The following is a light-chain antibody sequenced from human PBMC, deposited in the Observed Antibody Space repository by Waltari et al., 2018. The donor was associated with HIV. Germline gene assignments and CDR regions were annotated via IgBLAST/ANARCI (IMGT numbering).Light chain of an antibody. CDR1: QTISTY. CDR2: AAS. Sequence: DIQMTQSPSSLSASKGDRITITCRASQTISTYLNWYQQKPGKAPKLLIYAASNLQSGVPSRFSGSGSGTDFTLTVVSLQPEDFATYYCQQSYSVFPTFGGGTKVEIK. V-gene: IGKV1-39*01. J-gene: IGKJ4*01. CDR3: QQSYSVFPT.